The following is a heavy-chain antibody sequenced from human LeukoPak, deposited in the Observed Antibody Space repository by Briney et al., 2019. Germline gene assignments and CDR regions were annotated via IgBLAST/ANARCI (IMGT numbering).Heavy chain of an antibody. Sequence: GGSLRLSCAASGFTFSSYAIHWVRRAPRKGLEYVSGISYDGTGTYYANSVKGRFTISRDNSRNTLYLQMGSLRAEDMAVYYCARVGASGWFAYWGQGTLVTVSS. CDR1: GFTFSSYA. J-gene: IGHJ5*01. D-gene: IGHD6-19*01. CDR3: ARVGASGWFAY. V-gene: IGHV3-64*01. CDR2: ISYDGTGT.